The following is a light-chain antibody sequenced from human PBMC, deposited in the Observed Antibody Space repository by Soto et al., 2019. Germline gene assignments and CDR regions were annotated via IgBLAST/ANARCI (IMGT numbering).Light chain of an antibody. CDR2: DVS. CDR1: SSDVGGYNY. J-gene: IGLJ1*01. V-gene: IGLV2-14*03. Sequence: QSVLTQPASLSGSPGQSITISCTGTSSDVGGYNYVSWYQHHPGKAPKLIIYDVSNRPSGVSIRFSASKSDNTASPTISGLQPEDEADYHCSSYTTSNTRQIVFGTGTKVTVL. CDR3: SSYTTSNTRQIV.